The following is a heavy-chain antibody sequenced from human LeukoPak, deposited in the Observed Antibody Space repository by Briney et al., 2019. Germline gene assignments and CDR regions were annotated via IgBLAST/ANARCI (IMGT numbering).Heavy chain of an antibody. D-gene: IGHD1-26*01. Sequence: ASVKVSCKASGYTFASYAMHWVRQAPGQRLEWMGWINTGNGNTKYLQKFQGGVTITRDTSASTAYMELGSLRSEDTAVYYCARDYFRGSYDYWGQGTLVTVSS. J-gene: IGHJ4*02. CDR2: INTGNGNT. CDR3: ARDYFRGSYDY. CDR1: GYTFASYA. V-gene: IGHV1-3*04.